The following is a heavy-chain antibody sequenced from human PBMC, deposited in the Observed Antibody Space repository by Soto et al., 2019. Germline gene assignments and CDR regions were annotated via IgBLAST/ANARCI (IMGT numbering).Heavy chain of an antibody. CDR1: GFTFSSYA. CDR3: ATQYCSSTSCYVGYYYYYMDV. J-gene: IGHJ6*03. CDR2: ISGSGGST. V-gene: IGHV3-23*01. D-gene: IGHD2-2*01. Sequence: GGSLRLSCAASGFTFSSYAMSWVRQAPGKGLEWVSAISGSGGSTYYADSVKGRFTISRDNSKNTLYLQMNSLRAEDTAVYYCATQYCSSTSCYVGYYYYYMDVWGKGTTVTVSS.